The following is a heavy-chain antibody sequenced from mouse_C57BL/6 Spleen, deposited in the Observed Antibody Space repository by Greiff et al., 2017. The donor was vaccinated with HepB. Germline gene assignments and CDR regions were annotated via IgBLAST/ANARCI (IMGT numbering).Heavy chain of an antibody. J-gene: IGHJ4*01. CDR3: AICHYYGPYYAMDY. CDR2: IHPNSGST. CDR1: GYTFTSYW. D-gene: IGHD1-2*01. Sequence: QVHVKQPGAELVKPGASVKLSCKASGYTFTSYWMHWVKQRPGQGLEWIGMIHPNSGSTNYNEKFKSKATLTVDKSSSTAYMQLSSLTSEDSAVYYCAICHYYGPYYAMDYWGQGTSVTVSS. V-gene: IGHV1-64*01.